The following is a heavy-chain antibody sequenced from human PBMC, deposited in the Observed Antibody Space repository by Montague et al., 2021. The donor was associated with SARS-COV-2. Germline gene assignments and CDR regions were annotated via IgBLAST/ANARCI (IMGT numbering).Heavy chain of an antibody. CDR3: AGRHYSYGWGD. D-gene: IGHD3-10*01. CDR1: GGPISGSSDY. V-gene: IGHV4-39*01. Sequence: SETLSLTCTVTGGPISGSSDYWGWIRQSPGKGLEWIASVDYSGNTYYSPSLKSRLTISVDTSKNQFSLKLNSVTAADTALYYCAGRHYSYGWGDWGQGTLVNVS. CDR2: VDYSGNT. J-gene: IGHJ4*02.